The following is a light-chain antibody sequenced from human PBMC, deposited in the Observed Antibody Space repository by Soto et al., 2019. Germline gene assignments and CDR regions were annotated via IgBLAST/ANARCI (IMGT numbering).Light chain of an antibody. V-gene: IGKV3-15*01. J-gene: IGKJ5*01. CDR1: QSVSSN. Sequence: ETVMTQSPATLSVSPGERVTLSCRASQSVSSNLAWYQQKSGQAPRLLIYGASTRATSIPARLSGSGSGTEFTLTISSLQSEDFGIYYCQQYNNWPPVTFGQGTRLEIK. CDR2: GAS. CDR3: QQYNNWPPVT.